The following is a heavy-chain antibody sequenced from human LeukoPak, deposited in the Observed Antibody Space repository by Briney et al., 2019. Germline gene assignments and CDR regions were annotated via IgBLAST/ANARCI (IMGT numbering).Heavy chain of an antibody. CDR1: VAPIIYSH. V-gene: IGHV4-59*08. CDR2: IYYSGRT. CDR3: ARNMGIAVAALQAFDI. D-gene: IGHD6-19*01. J-gene: IGHJ3*02. Sequence: SETLSLTAGSFVAPIIYSHWNWFRHPPGKGLEWFGYIYYSGRTNYNPSLKSRVTISVDTSKSQFSLQLSSVTAADTAVYYCARNMGIAVAALQAFDIWGQGTMVTVSS.